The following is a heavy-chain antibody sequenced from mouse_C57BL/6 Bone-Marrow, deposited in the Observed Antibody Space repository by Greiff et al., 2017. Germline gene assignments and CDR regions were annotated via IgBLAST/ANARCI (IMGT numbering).Heavy chain of an antibody. J-gene: IGHJ3*01. V-gene: IGHV5-4*01. Sequence: EVHLVESGGGLVKPGGSLKLSCAASGFTFSSYAMSWVRQTPEKRLEWVATISDGGSYTYYPDNVKGRFTISRDNAKNNLYLQRSHLKSEDTAMYYCARGVITTSFAYWGQGTLVTVSA. CDR3: ARGVITTSFAY. CDR2: ISDGGSYT. CDR1: GFTFSSYA. D-gene: IGHD2-4*01.